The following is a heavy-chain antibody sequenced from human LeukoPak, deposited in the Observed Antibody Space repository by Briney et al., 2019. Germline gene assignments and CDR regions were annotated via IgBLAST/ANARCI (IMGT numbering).Heavy chain of an antibody. Sequence: SQTLSLTCTVSGGSISSSSYYWGWIRQPPGKGLEWIGSIYYSGSTYYNPSLKSRVTISVDTSKNQFSLKLSSVTAADTAVYYCARHGGIAVFDYWGQGTLVTVPS. J-gene: IGHJ4*02. D-gene: IGHD6-19*01. CDR3: ARHGGIAVFDY. CDR2: IYYSGST. V-gene: IGHV4-39*01. CDR1: GGSISSSSYY.